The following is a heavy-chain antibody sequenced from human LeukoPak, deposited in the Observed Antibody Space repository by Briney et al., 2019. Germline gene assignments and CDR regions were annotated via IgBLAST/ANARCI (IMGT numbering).Heavy chain of an antibody. CDR3: AATSGYDKGFDY. V-gene: IGHV3-23*01. J-gene: IGHJ4*02. CDR2: ISGSGGST. Sequence: GGSLRLSGAASGFPSSSYAMSWVRQAPGKGLEWVSAISGSGGSTYYADSVKGRFTISRDNSKNTLYLQMNSLRAEDTAVYYCAATSGYDKGFDYWGQGTLVTVSS. CDR1: GFPSSSYA. D-gene: IGHD5-12*01.